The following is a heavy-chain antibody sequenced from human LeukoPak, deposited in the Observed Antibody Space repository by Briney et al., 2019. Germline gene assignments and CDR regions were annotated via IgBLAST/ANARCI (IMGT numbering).Heavy chain of an antibody. Sequence: PSETLSLTCTVSGGSISTYYWSWIRQPAGKGLEWIGRIYNSGNTNFNPSLKSRLTMSVDTSRNQVSLHLSSVTAADTAVYYCASDSSYDSNQNAFDFWGQGTMVTVSS. J-gene: IGHJ3*01. CDR1: GGSISTYY. CDR3: ASDSSYDSNQNAFDF. V-gene: IGHV4-4*07. CDR2: IYNSGNT. D-gene: IGHD5-12*01.